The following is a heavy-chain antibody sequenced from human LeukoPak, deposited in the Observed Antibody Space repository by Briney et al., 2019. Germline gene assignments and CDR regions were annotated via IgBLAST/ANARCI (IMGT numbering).Heavy chain of an antibody. CDR3: AKEAPYSSSWYGPYYYGMDV. J-gene: IGHJ6*02. CDR2: ISGSGGST. D-gene: IGHD6-13*01. CDR1: GLTFSSYA. Sequence: QPGGSLRLSCAASGLTFSSYAMSWVRQAPGKGLEWVSAISGSGGSTYYADSVKGRFTISRDNSKNTLYLQMNSLRAEDTAVYYCAKEAPYSSSWYGPYYYGMDVWGQGTTVTVSS. V-gene: IGHV3-23*01.